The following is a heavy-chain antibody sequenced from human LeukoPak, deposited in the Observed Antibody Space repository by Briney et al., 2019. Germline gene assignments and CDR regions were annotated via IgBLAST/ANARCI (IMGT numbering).Heavy chain of an antibody. CDR1: GYTFTNYA. V-gene: IGHV1-3*01. Sequence: GASVKVSVKGSGYTFTNYAVHWVRQAPGQRLEWLGWINPGNGDTKYSQNFQGRVTVTSDTSAATAYVELNSLTSEDTAVYYCARERWHCRVNCYSVYYYALDVWGQGTTVTVSS. D-gene: IGHD2-15*01. J-gene: IGHJ6*02. CDR2: INPGNGDT. CDR3: ARERWHCRVNCYSVYYYALDV.